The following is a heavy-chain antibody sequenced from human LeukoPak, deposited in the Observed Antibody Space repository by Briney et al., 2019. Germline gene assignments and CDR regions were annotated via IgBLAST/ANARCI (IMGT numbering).Heavy chain of an antibody. Sequence: PSETLSLTCTVSGASISSESYYWTWIRQPAGKGLEWIGRIYNTRSTKYNPSLKRRVTISIDASKKQFSLKLNSVTAADTAVYYCARVMAVNPDWFDPWGQGTLVTVSS. CDR3: ARVMAVNPDWFDP. CDR2: IYNTRST. J-gene: IGHJ5*02. V-gene: IGHV4-61*02. CDR1: GASISSESYY. D-gene: IGHD5-24*01.